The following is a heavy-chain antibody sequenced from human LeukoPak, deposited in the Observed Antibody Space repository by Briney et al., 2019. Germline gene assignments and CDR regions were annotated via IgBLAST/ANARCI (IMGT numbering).Heavy chain of an antibody. Sequence: ASVKVSCKASGYTFTTYDINWVRQATGQGLQWMGWINPNSGNTGYAQKFQGRVTMTRNTSISTAYMELSSLRSEDTAAYYCARVDRRQQLDYWGQGTLVTVSS. V-gene: IGHV1-8*02. CDR1: GYTFTTYD. J-gene: IGHJ4*02. CDR2: INPNSGNT. CDR3: ARVDRRQQLDY. D-gene: IGHD6-13*01.